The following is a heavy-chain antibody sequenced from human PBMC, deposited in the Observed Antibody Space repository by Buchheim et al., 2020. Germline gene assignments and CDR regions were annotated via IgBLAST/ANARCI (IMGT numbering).Heavy chain of an antibody. D-gene: IGHD5-12*01. J-gene: IGHJ6*02. CDR2: IGTAGDT. CDR1: GFTFSSYD. Sequence: EVQLVESGGGLVQPGGSLRLSCAASGFTFSSYDMHWVRQATGKGLEWVSAIGTAGDTYYPGSVKGRFTISREDAKNSLYLQMNSLRAGDSAVYYCARRYSGWNREARDYGMDAWGQGTT. V-gene: IGHV3-13*01. CDR3: ARRYSGWNREARDYGMDA.